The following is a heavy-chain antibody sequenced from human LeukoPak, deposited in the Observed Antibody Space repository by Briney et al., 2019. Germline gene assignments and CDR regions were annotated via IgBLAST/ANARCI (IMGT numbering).Heavy chain of an antibody. Sequence: SETLSLTCTVSGGSISSYYWSWIRQPPGKGLEWIGYIYYSGSTNYNPSLKSRVTISVDTSKNQFSLKLSSVTAADTAVYYCARVGYYYGSGPFDYWGQGTLVTVSS. CDR1: GGSISSYY. J-gene: IGHJ4*02. CDR2: IYYSGST. D-gene: IGHD3-10*01. CDR3: ARVGYYYGSGPFDY. V-gene: IGHV4-59*08.